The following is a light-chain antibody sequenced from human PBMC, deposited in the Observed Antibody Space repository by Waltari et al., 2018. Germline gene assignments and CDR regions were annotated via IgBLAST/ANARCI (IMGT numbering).Light chain of an antibody. V-gene: IGKV3-15*01. Sequence: EIVMTQSPATLSVSPGARATRSSRARQSVSSSLAWYQQKPGQAPRLLIYGASTRATGIPARFSGSGSGTEFTLTISSMQSEDFAVYYCQQYNNWPLFGGGTKVEIK. CDR2: GAS. CDR1: QSVSSS. J-gene: IGKJ4*01. CDR3: QQYNNWPL.